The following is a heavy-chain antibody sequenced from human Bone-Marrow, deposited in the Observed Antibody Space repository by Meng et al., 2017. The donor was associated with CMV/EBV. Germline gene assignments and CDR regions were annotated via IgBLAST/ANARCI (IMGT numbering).Heavy chain of an antibody. V-gene: IGHV1-69*10. J-gene: IGHJ5*02. CDR2: IIPILGIA. Sequence: SVKVSCKASGGTFSSYAISWVRQAPGQGLEWMGGIIPILGIANYAQKFQGRVTITADKSTSTAYMELSSLRSEDTAVYYCARALGYCSSTSCPGPFEPWGQGTLVTVSS. D-gene: IGHD2-2*01. CDR3: ARALGYCSSTSCPGPFEP. CDR1: GGTFSSYA.